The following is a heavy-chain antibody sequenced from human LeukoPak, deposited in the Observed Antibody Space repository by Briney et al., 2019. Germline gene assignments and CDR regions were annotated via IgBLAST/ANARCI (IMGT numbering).Heavy chain of an antibody. CDR3: ARDGFLRFLEWFIYYIDV. D-gene: IGHD3-3*01. Sequence: PGGSLTLSCAASGFSFSSDSMNWARQAPEKGLDGVSSINNSSSYMYYADSVKGRFTIYRDNDKNSLYLQMNSLRDEHTAVHYCARDGFLRFLEWFIYYIDVWGKGTTLTVSS. CDR1: GFSFSSDS. J-gene: IGHJ6*03. CDR2: INNSSSYM. V-gene: IGHV3-21*01.